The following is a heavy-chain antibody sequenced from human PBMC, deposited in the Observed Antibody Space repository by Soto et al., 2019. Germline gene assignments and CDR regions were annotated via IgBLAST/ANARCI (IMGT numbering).Heavy chain of an antibody. CDR2: ISAYTGNT. D-gene: IGHD4-17*01. V-gene: IGHV1-18*01. Sequence: QVQLVQSGAEVKKPGASVKVSCTASGYTFTTYDITWVRQAPGQGLEWMGWISAYTGNTDYAQDLQDRVTMTTDTSTSTAYMELRSLRSDDTAVYYCARGGTYGDYVGYWGQGTLVTVSS. J-gene: IGHJ4*02. CDR3: ARGGTYGDYVGY. CDR1: GYTFTTYD.